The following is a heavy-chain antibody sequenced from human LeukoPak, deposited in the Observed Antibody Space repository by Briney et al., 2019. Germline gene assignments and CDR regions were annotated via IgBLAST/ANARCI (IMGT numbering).Heavy chain of an antibody. Sequence: GESLKISCKGSGYIFTNYWIAWARQMPGKGLEWMGIIYPGDSATTYSPSFEGQVTISADKSISTAHLQWTSLKASDTAMYYCARHPYSSYCTSSSCYRWFDPWGQGTLVTVSS. CDR3: ARHPYSSYCTSSSCYRWFDP. J-gene: IGHJ5*02. CDR2: IYPGDSAT. D-gene: IGHD2-2*01. V-gene: IGHV5-51*01. CDR1: GYIFTNYW.